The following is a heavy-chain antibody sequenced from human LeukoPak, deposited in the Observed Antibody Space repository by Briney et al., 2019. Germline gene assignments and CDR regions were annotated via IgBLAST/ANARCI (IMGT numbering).Heavy chain of an antibody. CDR3: ARGNHCDFWSGYYTRDYYGMDV. CDR2: IYYSGST. J-gene: IGHJ6*02. V-gene: IGHV4-61*01. D-gene: IGHD3-3*01. Sequence: SETLSLTCTVSGGSVSSGSYYWSWIRQPPGKGLEWIGYIYYSGSTNYNPSLKSRVTISVDTSKNQFSLKLSSVTAADTAVYYCARGNHCDFWSGYYTRDYYGMDVWGQGTTVTVSS. CDR1: GGSVSSGSYY.